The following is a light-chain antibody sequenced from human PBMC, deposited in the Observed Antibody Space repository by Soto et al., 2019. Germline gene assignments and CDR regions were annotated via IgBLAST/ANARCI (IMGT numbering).Light chain of an antibody. J-gene: IGKJ1*01. CDR1: QSIDNY. CDR2: ASS. V-gene: IGKV1-39*01. Sequence: DIQMTQSPSSLSASVGDRVTITCRASQSIDNYLNWYQQKPGKAHKLLIYASSSLQSGVPSRFSGSGSVTEFTLTISSLQHEDFATYYCQQSYRSLTWTFGQGTKVEIK. CDR3: QQSYRSLTWT.